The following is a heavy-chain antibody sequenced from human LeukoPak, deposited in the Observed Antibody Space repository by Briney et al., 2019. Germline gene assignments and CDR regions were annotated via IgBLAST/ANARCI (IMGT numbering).Heavy chain of an antibody. D-gene: IGHD2-15*01. CDR1: GFTFSTYG. CDR2: MSYDRTNK. J-gene: IGHJ3*02. CDR3: ARGYCSGGTCYPHDTFDI. Sequence: PGGSLRLSCAASGFTFSTYGMHWVRQAPGKGLEWVAVMSYDRTNKYYADFVKGRFTISRDTSKNTLYLQMNSLRAEDTAVYYCARGYCSGGTCYPHDTFDIWGQGTMVTVSS. V-gene: IGHV3-30*03.